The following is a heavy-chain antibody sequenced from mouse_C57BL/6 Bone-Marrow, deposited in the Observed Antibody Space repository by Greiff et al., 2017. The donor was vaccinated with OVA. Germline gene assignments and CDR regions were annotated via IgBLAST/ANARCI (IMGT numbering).Heavy chain of an antibody. CDR2: IYPGSGST. Sequence: QVQLQQPGAELVKPGASVKMSCKASGYTFTSYWITWVKQRPGQGLEWIGDIYPGSGSTNYNEKFKSKATLTVDTSSSSAYMQLSSLTSEDSAVYYCARRYYGSSWYFDVWGTGTTVTVSS. J-gene: IGHJ1*03. V-gene: IGHV1-55*01. CDR3: ARRYYGSSWYFDV. D-gene: IGHD1-1*01. CDR1: GYTFTSYW.